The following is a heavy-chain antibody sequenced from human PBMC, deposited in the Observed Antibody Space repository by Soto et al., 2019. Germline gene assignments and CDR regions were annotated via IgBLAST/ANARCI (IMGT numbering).Heavy chain of an antibody. Sequence: GASVKVSCKASGGTFSIYTITWVRQAPGQGLEWMGRIIPILGTANYAQKFQGRVTITADESTSTAYMELSSLRSEDTAVYYCARAIVHTLNDAFDIWGQGTMVTVSS. D-gene: IGHD3-22*01. J-gene: IGHJ3*02. CDR3: ARAIVHTLNDAFDI. CDR2: IIPILGTA. V-gene: IGHV1-69*08. CDR1: GGTFSIYT.